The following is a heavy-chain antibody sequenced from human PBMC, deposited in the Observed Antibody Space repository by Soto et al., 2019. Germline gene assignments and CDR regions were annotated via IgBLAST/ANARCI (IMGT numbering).Heavy chain of an antibody. D-gene: IGHD2-2*01. CDR2: INTDGGSS. J-gene: IGHJ3*02. CDR3: AREAGYCSRTSCYRRAFDT. Sequence: GSLRLSCAASRFTFSGHWMHWVRQVPGKGLEWVSRINTDGGSSAYADSVKGRFTISRDNAKNTLYLQMNGLRAEDTAVYYCAREAGYCSRTSCYRRAFDTWGQGTTVTVSS. CDR1: RFTFSGHW. V-gene: IGHV3-74*03.